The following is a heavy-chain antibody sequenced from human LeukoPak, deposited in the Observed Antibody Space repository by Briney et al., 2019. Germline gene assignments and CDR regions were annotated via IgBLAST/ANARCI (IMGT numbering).Heavy chain of an antibody. CDR2: IYYSGST. J-gene: IGHJ4*02. V-gene: IGHV4-59*08. CDR3: ARFDSSSWYGYFDY. CDR1: GGSISSYY. D-gene: IGHD6-13*01. Sequence: SETLSLTCTDSGGSISSYYWSWIRQPPGKGLEWIGYIYYSGSTNYNPSLKSRVTISVDTSKNQFSLKLSSVTAADTAVYYCARFDSSSWYGYFDYWGQGTLVTVSS.